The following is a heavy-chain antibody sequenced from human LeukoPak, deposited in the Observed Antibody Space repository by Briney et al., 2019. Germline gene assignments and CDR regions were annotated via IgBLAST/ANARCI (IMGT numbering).Heavy chain of an antibody. CDR3: ARVKTELYGQWRTMVRGDPTYFDY. CDR1: GGSFSGYY. CDR2: INHSGST. D-gene: IGHD3-10*01. V-gene: IGHV4-34*01. J-gene: IGHJ4*02. Sequence: SETLSLTCAVYGGSFSGYYWSWIRQPPGKGLEWIGEINHSGSTNYNPSLKSRVTISVDTSKNQFSLKLSSVTAADTAVYYCARVKTELYGQWRTMVRGDPTYFDYWGQGTLVTVSS.